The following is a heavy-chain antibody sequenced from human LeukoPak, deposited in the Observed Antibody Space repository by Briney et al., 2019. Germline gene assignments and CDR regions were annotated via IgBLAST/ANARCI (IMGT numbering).Heavy chain of an antibody. Sequence: GGSLRLSCAASGFTFSSYSVNWVRQAPGKGLEWVSSISSSSSYIYYADSVKGRFTISRDNAKNSLYLQMNSLRAEDTAVYYCARDQDLYYYYYGMDVWGQGTTVTVSS. V-gene: IGHV3-21*01. CDR1: GFTFSSYS. J-gene: IGHJ6*02. CDR2: ISSSSSYI. CDR3: ARDQDLYYYYYGMDV.